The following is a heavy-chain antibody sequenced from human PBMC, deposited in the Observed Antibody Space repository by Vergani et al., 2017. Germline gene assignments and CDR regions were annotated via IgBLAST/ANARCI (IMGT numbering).Heavy chain of an antibody. CDR3: ARMPAHAFDI. J-gene: IGHJ3*02. D-gene: IGHD2-2*01. Sequence: EVQLLESGGGLVQPGGSLRLSCAASGFTFSSYAMSWVRQAPGKGLEWVSAISGSGGSRYYADSVKGRFTISRDNSKNTLYLQMNSLSAEDTAVYYCARMPAHAFDIWGQGTMVTVSS. CDR1: GFTFSSYA. V-gene: IGHV3-23*01. CDR2: ISGSGGSR.